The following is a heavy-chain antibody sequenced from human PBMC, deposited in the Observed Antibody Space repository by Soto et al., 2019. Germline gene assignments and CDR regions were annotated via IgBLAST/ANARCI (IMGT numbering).Heavy chain of an antibody. V-gene: IGHV3-23*01. D-gene: IGHD3-22*01. Sequence: PVGSMRLSCAASGFTFSSYAMSWVRQAPGKGLEWVSAISGSGGSTYYADSVKGRFTISRDNSKNTLYLQMNSLRAEDTAVYYCAKGHYDSSGGADYWGQGTLVTVSS. J-gene: IGHJ4*02. CDR1: GFTFSSYA. CDR3: AKGHYDSSGGADY. CDR2: ISGSGGST.